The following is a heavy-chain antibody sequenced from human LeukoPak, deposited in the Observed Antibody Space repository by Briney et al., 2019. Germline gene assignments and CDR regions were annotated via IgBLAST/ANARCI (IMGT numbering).Heavy chain of an antibody. CDR1: GFTFSSYS. J-gene: IGHJ4*02. V-gene: IGHV3-48*01. Sequence: GGSLRLSCAASGFTFSSYSMNWVRQAPGKGLEWVSYISSSSSTIYYADSVKGRFTISRDNAKNSLYLQMNSLRAEDTAVYYCAKPGSSSWYGGPYYWGQGTLVTVSS. CDR2: ISSSSSTI. D-gene: IGHD6-13*01. CDR3: AKPGSSSWYGGPYY.